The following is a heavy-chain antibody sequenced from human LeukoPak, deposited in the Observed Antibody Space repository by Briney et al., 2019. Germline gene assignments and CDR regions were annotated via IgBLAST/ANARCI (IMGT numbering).Heavy chain of an antibody. CDR1: GGSISSSSYY. V-gene: IGHV4-39*01. J-gene: IGHJ4*02. Sequence: SETLSLTCTVSGGSISSSSYYWGWIRQPPGKGLEWIGSIYYSGSTYYNPSLKSRVTISVDTSKNQLSLKLSSVTAADTAVYYCARLGGGGISYYDLWSGSQVAYYFDYWGQGTLVTVSS. CDR3: ARLGGGGISYYDLWSGSQVAYYFDY. D-gene: IGHD3-3*01. CDR2: IYYSGST.